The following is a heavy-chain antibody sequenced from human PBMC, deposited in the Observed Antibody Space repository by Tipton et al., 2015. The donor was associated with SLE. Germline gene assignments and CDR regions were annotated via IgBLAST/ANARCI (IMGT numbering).Heavy chain of an antibody. J-gene: IGHJ4*02. CDR1: GFTFSAYA. V-gene: IGHV5-10-1*01. Sequence: SLRLSCSASGFTFSAYAMTWVRQMPGKGLEWMGVIDPSDSYTNYSPSFQGHVTISADKSVSTAYVQWSSLKASDTAMYYCATGGDGYNFPYWGQGTLVTVSS. D-gene: IGHD5-24*01. CDR2: IDPSDSYT. CDR3: ATGGDGYNFPY.